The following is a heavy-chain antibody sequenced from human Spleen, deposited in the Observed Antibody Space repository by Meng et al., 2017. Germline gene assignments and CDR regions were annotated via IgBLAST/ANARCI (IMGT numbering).Heavy chain of an antibody. CDR2: IYSGGRT. CDR3: ARGVGQDAFDL. D-gene: IGHD1-26*01. V-gene: IGHV3-53*01. CDR1: GFTVSSNY. J-gene: IGHJ3*01. Sequence: EVRLVESGGGLIQPGGSLRLSCAASGFTVSSNYMTWVRQAPGKGLEWVSVIYSGGRTYHADSVKGRFTISRDNSKNTLYLQMNSLRAEDTAVYYCARGVGQDAFDLWGQGTMVTVSS.